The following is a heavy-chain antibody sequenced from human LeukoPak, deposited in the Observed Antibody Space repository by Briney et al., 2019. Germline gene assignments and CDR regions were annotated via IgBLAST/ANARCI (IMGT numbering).Heavy chain of an antibody. V-gene: IGHV3-23*01. J-gene: IGHJ4*02. Sequence: GGSLRLSCAASGFTFSSYAMSWVRQDPGKGLEWDSGISGSGGITYYADSVKGRFTISRDNSKNTLYLQMNSLRAEDTAVYYCAKAFDYCTSTSCADFDYWGQGTLVTVSS. CDR2: ISGSGGIT. CDR1: GFTFSSYA. D-gene: IGHD2-2*01. CDR3: AKAFDYCTSTSCADFDY.